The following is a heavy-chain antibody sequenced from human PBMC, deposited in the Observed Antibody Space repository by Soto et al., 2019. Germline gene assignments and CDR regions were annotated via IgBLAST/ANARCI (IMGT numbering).Heavy chain of an antibody. J-gene: IGHJ4*02. CDR1: EGTFNNHA. Sequence: QVHLVQSGAEVQKPGSSVKVSCKASEGTFNNHAVSWVRQAPGQGLEWMGGIIPIFGTSRYAQKLQGRVTIAADESTGSAYVELTSLRSEDTAIYYCATGLKEDYFNYWGQGTLVTVSS. V-gene: IGHV1-69*01. CDR2: IIPIFGTS. CDR3: ATGLKEDYFNY.